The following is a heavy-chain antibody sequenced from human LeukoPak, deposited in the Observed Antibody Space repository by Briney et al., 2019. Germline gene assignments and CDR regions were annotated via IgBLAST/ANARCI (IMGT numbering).Heavy chain of an antibody. CDR3: TRVEKGFWSGFKMDV. Sequence: PGGSLRLSCAASGFTFRNYWMTWVRQAPGKGLEWVANVKQDESEKDYVDSVKGRFTISRDNAKNSLYLQMNSLRVEDTAVYFCTRVEKGFWSGFKMDVWGKGTTVAVSS. CDR2: VKQDESEK. J-gene: IGHJ6*04. D-gene: IGHD3-3*01. CDR1: GFTFRNYW. V-gene: IGHV3-7*01.